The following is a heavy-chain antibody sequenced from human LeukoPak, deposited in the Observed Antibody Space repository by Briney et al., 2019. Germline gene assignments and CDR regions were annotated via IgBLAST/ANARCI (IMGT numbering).Heavy chain of an antibody. CDR3: ARGGWPFDF. J-gene: IGHJ4*02. Sequence: GGSLRLSCAASGFTFNIYAMSWVRQAPGKGLEWVSSINDSGDITYYADSVKGRFTIARDDSKSTVYLEMKSLTAEDTALYYCARGGWPFDFWGQGTLVTVSS. D-gene: IGHD3-10*01. V-gene: IGHV3-23*01. CDR2: INDSGDIT. CDR1: GFTFNIYA.